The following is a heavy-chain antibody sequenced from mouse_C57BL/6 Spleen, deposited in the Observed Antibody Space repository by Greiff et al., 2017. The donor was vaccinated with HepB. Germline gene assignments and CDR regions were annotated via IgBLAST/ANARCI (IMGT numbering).Heavy chain of an antibody. V-gene: IGHV5-6*01. J-gene: IGHJ3*01. CDR1: GFTFSSYG. Sequence: EVMLVESGGDLVKPGGSLKLSCAASGFTFSSYGMSWVRQTPDKRLEWVATISSGGSYTYYPDSVKGRFTISRDNAKNTLYLQMSSLKSEDTAMYYCARHGVGLAYWGQGTLVTVSA. D-gene: IGHD4-1*01. CDR3: ARHGVGLAY. CDR2: ISSGGSYT.